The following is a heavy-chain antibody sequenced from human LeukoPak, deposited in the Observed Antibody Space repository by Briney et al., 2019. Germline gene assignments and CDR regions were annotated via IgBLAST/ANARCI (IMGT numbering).Heavy chain of an antibody. D-gene: IGHD3-10*01. J-gene: IGHJ5*02. CDR1: GYSFTSYW. Sequence: GESLKISCKGSGYSFTSYWIGWVRQMPGKGLEWMGIIYPGDSDTRYSPSFQGQVTISADKSISTAYLQWSSLKASDTAMYYCARLGHGGLWFGELLPHWFDPWGQGTLVTVSS. CDR3: ARLGHGGLWFGELLPHWFDP. CDR2: IYPGDSDT. V-gene: IGHV5-51*01.